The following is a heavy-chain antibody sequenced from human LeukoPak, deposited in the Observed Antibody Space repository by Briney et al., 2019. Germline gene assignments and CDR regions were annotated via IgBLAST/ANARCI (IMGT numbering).Heavy chain of an antibody. V-gene: IGHV1-8*03. J-gene: IGHJ4*02. CDR2: INPDTGDK. CDR3: ARTTSMTASGYDY. CDR1: EYTFTNYH. Sequence: ASVKVSCKASEYTFTNYHINWVRQASGQGPEWMTWINPDTGDKGYARKFQDRVTITTDTSISTAYMELSSLSSEDTAVYFCARTTSMTASGYDYWGQGTLVSVSS. D-gene: IGHD2-21*02.